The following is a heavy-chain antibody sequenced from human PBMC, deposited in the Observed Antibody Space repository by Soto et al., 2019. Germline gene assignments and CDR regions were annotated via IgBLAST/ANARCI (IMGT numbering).Heavy chain of an antibody. J-gene: IGHJ4*02. D-gene: IGHD2-2*01. CDR2: ISGSGGST. V-gene: IGHV3-23*01. Sequence: HPGGSLRLSCAASGFTFSSYAMSWVRQAPGKGLEWVSAISGSGGSTYYADSVKGRFTISRDNSKNTLYLQMNSLRAEDTAVYYCTPRSVILPTARFAYWGQGTLVTVSS. CDR1: GFTFSSYA. CDR3: TPRSVILPTARFAY.